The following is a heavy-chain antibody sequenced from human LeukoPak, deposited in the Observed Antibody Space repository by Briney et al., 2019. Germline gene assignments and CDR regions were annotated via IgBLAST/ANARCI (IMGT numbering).Heavy chain of an antibody. CDR2: IRYDGSNK. Sequence: GGSLRLSCAASGFTFSSYGMHWVRQAPGKGLEWVAFIRYDGSNKYYADSVKGRFSISRDNAKNSLYLQMNSLRAEDTAVYYCARDHHRRLYDSQARDTFDIWGQGTLVTVSS. V-gene: IGHV3-30*02. CDR1: GFTFSSYG. J-gene: IGHJ3*02. D-gene: IGHD3-22*01. CDR3: ARDHHRRLYDSQARDTFDI.